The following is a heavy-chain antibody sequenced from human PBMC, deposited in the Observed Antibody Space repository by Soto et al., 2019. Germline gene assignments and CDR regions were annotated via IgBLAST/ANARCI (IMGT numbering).Heavy chain of an antibody. Sequence: EVQLVESGGGLIQPGGSLRLSCAASGFTVSSNYMSWVRQAPGKGLEWVSVIYSGGSTYYADSVKGRFTISRDNSKNTLYLQMSSLRAEDTAVYYCARGGGSGWHPPLGYWGQGTLVTVSS. D-gene: IGHD6-19*01. CDR3: ARGGGSGWHPPLGY. V-gene: IGHV3-53*01. CDR2: IYSGGST. J-gene: IGHJ4*02. CDR1: GFTVSSNY.